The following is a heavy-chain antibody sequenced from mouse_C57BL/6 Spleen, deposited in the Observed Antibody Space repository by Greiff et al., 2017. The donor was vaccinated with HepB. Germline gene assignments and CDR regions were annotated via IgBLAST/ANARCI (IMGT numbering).Heavy chain of an antibody. D-gene: IGHD2-2*01. V-gene: IGHV5-9*01. CDR2: ISGGGGNT. J-gene: IGHJ3*01. CDR1: GFTFSSYT. Sequence: EVQLVESGGGLVKPGGSLKLSCAASGFTFSSYTMSWVRQTPEKRLEWVATISGGGGNTYYPDSVKGRFTISRDNAKNTLYRQMSSLRSEETALYYWARQRGYDEWFAYWGQGTLGTVSA. CDR3: ARQRGYDEWFAY.